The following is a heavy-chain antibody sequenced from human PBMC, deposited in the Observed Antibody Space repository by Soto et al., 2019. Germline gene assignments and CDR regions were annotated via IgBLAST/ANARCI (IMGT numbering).Heavy chain of an antibody. D-gene: IGHD6-13*01. Sequence: GGSLRLSSETPGFTFSDYYMSWVRQVPGKGLEWVAYISGTSDSIPYADSVKSRFTISRDNAKNTLYLQMHSLRAEDMAVYYFARVGVGTAAGTSDYWGQGTLVTVSS. CDR3: ARVGVGTAAGTSDY. CDR2: ISGTSDSI. V-gene: IGHV3-11*06. CDR1: GFTFSDYY. J-gene: IGHJ4*02.